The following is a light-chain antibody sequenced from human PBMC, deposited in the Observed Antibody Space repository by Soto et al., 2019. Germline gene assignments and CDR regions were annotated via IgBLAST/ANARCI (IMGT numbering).Light chain of an antibody. Sequence: DIQMTQSPSALSPSVGDRVTITCRASQSISSWLAWYQQKPGKAPNLLIYMASTLKSGVPSRFSGSGSGTEFTLTISSLQPDDFATYYCQKYNDYSLTFGPGTKVDIK. CDR2: MAS. J-gene: IGKJ1*01. V-gene: IGKV1-5*03. CDR1: QSISSW. CDR3: QKYNDYSLT.